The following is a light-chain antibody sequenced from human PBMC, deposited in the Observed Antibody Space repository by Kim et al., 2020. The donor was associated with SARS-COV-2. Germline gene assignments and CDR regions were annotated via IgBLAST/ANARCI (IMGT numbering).Light chain of an antibody. V-gene: IGLV3-1*01. CDR2: QNN. Sequence: SYELTQPPSVSVSPGQTASIICSGDTLRDKSACWYQQKPGQSPVVVIYQNNRRPSGIPERFSGSNSGNTATLTISGTQPMDEADYYCQAWDSSTAIFGGGTQLTVL. CDR3: QAWDSSTAI. CDR1: TLRDKS. J-gene: IGLJ2*01.